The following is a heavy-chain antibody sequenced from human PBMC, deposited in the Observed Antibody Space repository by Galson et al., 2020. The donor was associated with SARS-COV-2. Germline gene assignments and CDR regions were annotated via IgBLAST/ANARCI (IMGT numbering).Heavy chain of an antibody. J-gene: IGHJ4*02. D-gene: IGHD1-26*01. Sequence: GGSLRLSCAASGFTFSSYSMNWVRQAPGKGLEWVSHISSSISTIKYADSVKGRFSISRDNAKNFLYLQMNSLRVEDTAVYYCARELLVGATPDFWGQGTLVTVSS. CDR2: ISSSISTI. V-gene: IGHV3-48*04. CDR1: GFTFSSYS. CDR3: ARELLVGATPDF.